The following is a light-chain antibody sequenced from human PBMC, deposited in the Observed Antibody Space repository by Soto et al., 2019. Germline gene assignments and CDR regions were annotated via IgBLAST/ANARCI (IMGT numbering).Light chain of an antibody. J-gene: IGKJ1*01. CDR1: QGISNY. Sequence: DLQMTQSPSSLSASVGDRVTITCRASQGISNYLAWYQQKPGKAPKLLIYAATTLQSGVPSRFSGSGSGTDFTLTISSLQPEDVATYYCQKYNSAPPWTFGQGTKVEIK. CDR3: QKYNSAPPWT. V-gene: IGKV1-27*01. CDR2: AAT.